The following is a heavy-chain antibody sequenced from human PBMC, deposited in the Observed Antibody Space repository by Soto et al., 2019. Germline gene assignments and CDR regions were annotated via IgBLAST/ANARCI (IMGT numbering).Heavy chain of an antibody. J-gene: IGHJ4*02. CDR2: MYRDDDK. Sequence: QITLKESGPTLVKPTQTLTLTCTVSGFSLMTDGVGVGWFRQPPGQTLEWLALMYRDDDKRYRPSLNIRVTITKDSSKKQEVLQMTNMAPVHTDTYYCAYTAHSGRHREPFNYWGQGNLVTVS. CDR3: AYTAHSGRHREPFNY. CDR1: GFSLMTDGVG. D-gene: IGHD1-26*01. V-gene: IGHV2-5*02.